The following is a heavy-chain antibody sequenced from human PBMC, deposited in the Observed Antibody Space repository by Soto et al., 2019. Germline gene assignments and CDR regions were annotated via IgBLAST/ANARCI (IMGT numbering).Heavy chain of an antibody. V-gene: IGHV4-31*03. CDR1: GGSISSGGYY. D-gene: IGHD6-6*01. J-gene: IGHJ4*02. CDR2: IYYSGST. Sequence: SETLSLTCTVSGGSISSGGYYWSWIRQHPGKGLEWIGYIYYSGSTYYNPSLKSRVTISVDTSKNQFSLKLSSVTAADTAVYYCARDGGSIAARSLNYFDYWGQGTLVTVSS. CDR3: ARDGGSIAARSLNYFDY.